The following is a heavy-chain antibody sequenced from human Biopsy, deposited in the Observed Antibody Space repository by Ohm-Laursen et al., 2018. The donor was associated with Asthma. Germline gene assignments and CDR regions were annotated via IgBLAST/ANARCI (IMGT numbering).Heavy chain of an antibody. V-gene: IGHV1-69*01. CDR1: GGTFNTYV. J-gene: IGHJ4*02. CDR2: INSVFGTT. D-gene: IGHD2-15*01. Sequence: SSVKISCKSLGGTFNTYVIGWVRQAPGQGLEWMGGINSVFGTTTYPQKFQDRVTITADDSTSTVYVELSSLRSEDTAVYYCARKAGSCISRTCYSLDFWGQGTLVTVSS. CDR3: ARKAGSCISRTCYSLDF.